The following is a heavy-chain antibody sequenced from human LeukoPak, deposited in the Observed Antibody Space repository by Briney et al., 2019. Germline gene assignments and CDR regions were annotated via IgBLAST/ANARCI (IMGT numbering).Heavy chain of an antibody. CDR1: GFTFSSYW. V-gene: IGHV3-23*01. Sequence: GGSLRLSCAASGFTFSSYWMHWVRQAPGKGLEWVSAISGSGGTTYYADSVKGRFTISRDNSKNTLYLQMKSLRAEDTAVYYCAKGGGIAAAAYYYMDVWGKGTTVTVSS. CDR2: ISGSGGTT. D-gene: IGHD6-13*01. J-gene: IGHJ6*03. CDR3: AKGGGIAAAAYYYMDV.